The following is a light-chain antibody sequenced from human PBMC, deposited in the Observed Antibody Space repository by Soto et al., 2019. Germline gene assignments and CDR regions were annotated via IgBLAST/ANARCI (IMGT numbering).Light chain of an antibody. Sequence: EIVLTQSPGTLSLSPGERATLSGRASQSVSSAYLAWYQQIPGQAPRLLIYGASSRATGIPDRFSGSGSGTDFTLTISGLEPEDFAVYYCQQSGSSFYTFGHGTKLEIK. CDR2: GAS. J-gene: IGKJ2*01. V-gene: IGKV3-20*01. CDR1: QSVSSAY. CDR3: QQSGSSFYT.